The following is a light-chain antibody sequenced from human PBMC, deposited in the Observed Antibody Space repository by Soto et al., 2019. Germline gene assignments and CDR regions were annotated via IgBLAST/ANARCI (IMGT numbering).Light chain of an antibody. CDR2: DAS. Sequence: EIVLTQSPATVSLSPGERATLSCRASQSVSSYLAWYQQKPGQAPRLLIYDASNRATGIPARFSGSGSGTDFTLTISSLEPEDFAVYYCQQRINWPPTWTFGQGTKVEIK. CDR3: QQRINWPPTWT. CDR1: QSVSSY. V-gene: IGKV3-11*01. J-gene: IGKJ1*01.